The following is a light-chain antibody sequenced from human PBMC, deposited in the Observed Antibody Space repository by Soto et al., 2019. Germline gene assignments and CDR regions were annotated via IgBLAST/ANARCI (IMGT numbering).Light chain of an antibody. Sequence: EIVLTQSPATLSSSPGETATLSCRASQYVGTRLAWYQHKPGQAPRLLIYGASTRAAGIPARFSGSGSGTDFTLTITSLQSEDFAVYYCQQYNNWPPFTFGPGTKVDIK. CDR2: GAS. V-gene: IGKV3-15*01. CDR1: QYVGTR. CDR3: QQYNNWPPFT. J-gene: IGKJ3*01.